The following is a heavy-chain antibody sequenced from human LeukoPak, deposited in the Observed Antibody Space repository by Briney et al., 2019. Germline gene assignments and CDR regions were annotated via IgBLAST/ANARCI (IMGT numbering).Heavy chain of an antibody. CDR2: ISSSGSTI. Sequence: GGPLRLSCAASGFTFSDYYMSWIRQAPGKGLEWVSYISSSGSTIYYADSVKGRFTISRDNAKNSLYLQMDSLRAEDTAVYYCARAVTPRKGYYFDYWGQGTLVTVSS. D-gene: IGHD4-17*01. J-gene: IGHJ4*02. CDR1: GFTFSDYY. CDR3: ARAVTPRKGYYFDY. V-gene: IGHV3-11*01.